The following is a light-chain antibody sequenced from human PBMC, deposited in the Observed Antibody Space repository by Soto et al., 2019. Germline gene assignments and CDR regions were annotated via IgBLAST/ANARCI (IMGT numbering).Light chain of an antibody. CDR3: QQYNSYPIT. CDR2: DAS. Sequence: DIQLTQSPSFLSASVGDRVTITCRASQSISSWLAWYQQKPGKAPKLLIYDASSLESGVPSRFSGSGSGTEFTLTISSLQPDDFATYYCQQYNSYPITFGQGTRLEIK. J-gene: IGKJ5*01. CDR1: QSISSW. V-gene: IGKV1-5*01.